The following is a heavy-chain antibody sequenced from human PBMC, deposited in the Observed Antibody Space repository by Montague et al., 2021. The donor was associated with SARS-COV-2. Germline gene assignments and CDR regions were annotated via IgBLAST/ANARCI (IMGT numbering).Heavy chain of an antibody. J-gene: IGHJ5*01. CDR1: GGSFSDDY. V-gene: IGHV4-34*01. D-gene: IGHD1-26*01. CDR3: ARGGIQIGMNGSVRSRPFDP. CDR2: VYHSGST. Sequence: SETLSLTCAVSGGSFSDDYWSWIRQPPGKGLEWIGEVYHSGSTTYHPSVRSRVLISIDTSRSQFSLNLRSVTAADTAVYYCARGGIQIGMNGSVRSRPFDPWGQGTLVTVSS.